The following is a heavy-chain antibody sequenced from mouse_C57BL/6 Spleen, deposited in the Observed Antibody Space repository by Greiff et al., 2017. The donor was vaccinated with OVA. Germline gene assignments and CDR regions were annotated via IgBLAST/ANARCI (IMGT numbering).Heavy chain of an antibody. CDR1: GYTFTSYW. CDR3: ARGNYYGGSYDAMGD. V-gene: IGHV1-55*01. J-gene: IGHJ4*01. D-gene: IGHD1-1*01. Sequence: VQLQQPGAELVKPGASVKMSCKASGYTFTSYWITWVKQRPGQGLEWIGDIYPGSGSTNYNEKFKSKATLTVDTSSSTAYMQLSSLTSEDSAVYYCARGNYYGGSYDAMGDWGQGTSVTVSS. CDR2: IYPGSGST.